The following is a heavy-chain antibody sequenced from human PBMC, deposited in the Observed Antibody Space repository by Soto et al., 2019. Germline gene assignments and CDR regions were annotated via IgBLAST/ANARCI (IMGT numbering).Heavy chain of an antibody. Sequence: ASVKVSCKASGYTFTGYYMHWVRQAPGQGLEWMGWINPNSGGTNYAQKFQGWVTMTRDTSISTAYMELSRLRSDDTAVYYCARGLGPGYYDFWSGYYTGLYFDYWGQGTLVTVSS. CDR3: ARGLGPGYYDFWSGYYTGLYFDY. CDR1: GYTFTGYY. CDR2: INPNSGGT. J-gene: IGHJ4*02. V-gene: IGHV1-2*04. D-gene: IGHD3-3*01.